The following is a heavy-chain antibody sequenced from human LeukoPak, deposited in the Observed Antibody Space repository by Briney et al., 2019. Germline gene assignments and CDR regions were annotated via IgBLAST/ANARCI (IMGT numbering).Heavy chain of an antibody. Sequence: PSETLSLTCAVSGGSISSNIYSWSWIRQPPGKGLEWIGYIYHSGSTSYYPSLKSRVTVSVDRSKNQFSLKLSSVTAADTAVYFCASGSGSYFDYWGQGTLATVSS. CDR1: GGSISSNIYS. CDR2: IYHSGST. D-gene: IGHD3-10*01. CDR3: ASGSGSYFDY. V-gene: IGHV4-30-2*01. J-gene: IGHJ4*02.